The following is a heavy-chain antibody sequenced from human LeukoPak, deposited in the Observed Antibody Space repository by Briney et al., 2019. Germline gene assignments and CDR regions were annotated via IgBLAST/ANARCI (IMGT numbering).Heavy chain of an antibody. CDR2: IYYSGST. CDR1: GGSISSSSYY. V-gene: IGHV4-39*07. Sequence: PSETXXLTCTVSGGSISSSSYYWXXXRQXXXXGLEWIGSIYYSGSTYYNPSLKSRVTISVDTSKNQFSLKLSSVTAADTAVYYCAREKKGWFDPWGQGTLVTVSS. J-gene: IGHJ5*02. CDR3: AREKKGWFDP.